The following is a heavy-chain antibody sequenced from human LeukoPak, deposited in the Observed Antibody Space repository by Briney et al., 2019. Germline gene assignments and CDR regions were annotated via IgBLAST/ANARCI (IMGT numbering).Heavy chain of an antibody. CDR1: GFTFSSFW. CDR2: IKQDGSLQ. D-gene: IGHD3-22*01. Sequence: GGSLRLSCTASGFTFSSFWRAWVRQAPGKGLEWVANIKQDGSLQHYGDSVKGRFTISRDNAKNSLYLQMHNLRAEDTALYYCATSYDSSGCDWGQGTLVTVSS. CDR3: ATSYDSSGCD. V-gene: IGHV3-7*01. J-gene: IGHJ4*02.